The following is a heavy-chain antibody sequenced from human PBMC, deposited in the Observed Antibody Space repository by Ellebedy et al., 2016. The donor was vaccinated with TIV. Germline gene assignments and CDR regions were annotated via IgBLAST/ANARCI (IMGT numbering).Heavy chain of an antibody. CDR2: PYYSDAV. V-gene: IGHV4-39*07. J-gene: IGHJ5*02. D-gene: IGHD4-11*01. CDR1: GGTIVSSSNY. Sequence: SETLSLTCTVSGGTIVSSSNYWAWIRQSPGKGLEWIGSPYYSDAVYYNPSLKSRVAISVDTSKNQFSLSLRSVTAADTAVYFCARGRLQSIYSWFDPWGQGTLVTVSS. CDR3: ARGRLQSIYSWFDP.